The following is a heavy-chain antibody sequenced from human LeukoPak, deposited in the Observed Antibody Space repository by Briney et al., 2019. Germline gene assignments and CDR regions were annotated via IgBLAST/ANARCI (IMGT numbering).Heavy chain of an antibody. Sequence: GGSLRLSCAASGFTFSSYAMSWVRQAPGKGLEWVSAISGSGGSTYYADSVKGRFTISRDNSKNTLYLQMNSLRAEDTAVYYCAKDLTIQRGYPLYFDYWGQGTLVTVSS. V-gene: IGHV3-23*01. D-gene: IGHD3-22*01. CDR1: GFTFSSYA. J-gene: IGHJ4*02. CDR2: ISGSGGST. CDR3: AKDLTIQRGYPLYFDY.